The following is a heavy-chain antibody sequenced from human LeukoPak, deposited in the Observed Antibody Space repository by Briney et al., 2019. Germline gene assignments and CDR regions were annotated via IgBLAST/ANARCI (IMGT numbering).Heavy chain of an antibody. D-gene: IGHD3-10*01. V-gene: IGHV3-53*01. CDR2: IYSGGST. Sequence: GGSLRLSCAVSGFTVSSNYMSWVRQAPGKGLEWVSFIYSGGSTYYADSVKGRFTISRDNSKNTLYLQMNSLRAEDTAVYYCAVLLWFGELSLSDAFDIWGQGTMVTVSS. CDR3: AVLLWFGELSLSDAFDI. J-gene: IGHJ3*02. CDR1: GFTVSSNY.